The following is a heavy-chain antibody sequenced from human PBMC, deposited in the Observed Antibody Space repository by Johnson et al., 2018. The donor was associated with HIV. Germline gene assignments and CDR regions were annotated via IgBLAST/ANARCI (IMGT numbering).Heavy chain of an antibody. CDR3: ARAPEVRGVDAFDV. Sequence: QVQLVESGGGLVKPGGSLRLSCAASGFTFSNYAMHWVRQAPGRGLEWVAVISYDGSDEYYTDSVKGRFTISRDNAKNSLSLQMNSLRAEETAVYYCARAPEVRGVDAFDVWGQGTVVTVSS. V-gene: IGHV3-30*04. D-gene: IGHD3-10*01. CDR2: ISYDGSDE. CDR1: GFTFSNYA. J-gene: IGHJ3*01.